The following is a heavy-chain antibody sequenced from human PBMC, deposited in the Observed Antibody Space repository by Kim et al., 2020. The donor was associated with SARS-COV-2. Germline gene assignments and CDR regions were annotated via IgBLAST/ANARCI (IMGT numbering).Heavy chain of an antibody. CDR1: GYTFTGYY. V-gene: IGHV1-2*02. Sequence: ASVKVSCKASGYTFTGYYMHWVRQAPGQGLEWMGWINPNSGGTNYAQKFQGRVTMTRDTSISTAYMELSRLRSDDTAVYYCARDGTYYDILTGYYIYGMDVWGQGTTVTVSS. CDR3: ARDGTYYDILTGYYIYGMDV. CDR2: INPNSGGT. D-gene: IGHD3-9*01. J-gene: IGHJ6*02.